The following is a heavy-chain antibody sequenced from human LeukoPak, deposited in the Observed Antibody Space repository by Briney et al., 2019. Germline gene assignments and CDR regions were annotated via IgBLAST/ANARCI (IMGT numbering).Heavy chain of an antibody. CDR3: ARERGVSHPFDY. D-gene: IGHD2-21*01. CDR2: IKNDGSGI. CDR1: GFNFVNTW. J-gene: IGHJ4*02. Sequence: GGSLRLSCAASGFNFVNTWMHWARQAPGKGLVWVARIKNDGSGIIYADSVEGRFTISRDNARNTVYLQMNSLRAEDTAVYYCARERGVSHPFDYWGQGTLVTVSS. V-gene: IGHV3-74*01.